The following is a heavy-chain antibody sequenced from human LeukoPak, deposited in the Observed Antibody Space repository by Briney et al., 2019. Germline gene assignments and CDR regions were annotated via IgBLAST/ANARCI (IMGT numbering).Heavy chain of an antibody. CDR2: MNPNSGNT. CDR3: ARGGYNWNSRWFDP. D-gene: IGHD1-20*01. J-gene: IGHJ5*02. Sequence: ASVKVSCKASGYTFTSYDLNWVRQATGQGLEWIGWMNPNSGNTGYGKKFQGRVTMTRNTSISTAYMELSSLRSEDTAVYYCARGGYNWNSRWFDPWGQGTLVTVSS. V-gene: IGHV1-8*01. CDR1: GYTFTSYD.